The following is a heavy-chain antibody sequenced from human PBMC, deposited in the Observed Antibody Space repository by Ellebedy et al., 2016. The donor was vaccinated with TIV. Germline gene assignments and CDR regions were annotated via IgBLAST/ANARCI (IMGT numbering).Heavy chain of an antibody. Sequence: MPSETLSLTCTVSGGSISSSDYYWSWIRQPPGKGLEWIGYIYYSGSTYYKPSLKSRVSISVDTSKNQFSLKLSSVSAANTAVYYCARVGGGDWDYWGQGTLVTVSS. CDR1: GGSISSSDYY. CDR3: ARVGGGDWDY. V-gene: IGHV4-30-4*01. CDR2: IYYSGST. J-gene: IGHJ4*02. D-gene: IGHD3/OR15-3a*01.